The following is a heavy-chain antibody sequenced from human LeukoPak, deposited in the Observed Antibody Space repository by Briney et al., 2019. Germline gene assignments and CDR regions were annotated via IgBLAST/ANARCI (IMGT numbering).Heavy chain of an antibody. J-gene: IGHJ4*02. CDR3: AKDGKTRNWNYFQAKPVY. Sequence: GGPLRLSCAAAGFTVSTSAMSWVRQAPGKGLEWVSGISGSGGGTYYADSVKGRFSISRDISKNTLYLQMNSLRAEDTAIYYCAKDGKTRNWNYFQAKPVYWGQGTLVTVSS. CDR2: ISGSGGGT. V-gene: IGHV3-23*01. D-gene: IGHD1-7*01. CDR1: GFTVSTSA.